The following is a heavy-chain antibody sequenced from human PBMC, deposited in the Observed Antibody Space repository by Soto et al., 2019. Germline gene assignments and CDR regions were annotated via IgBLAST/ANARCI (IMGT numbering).Heavy chain of an antibody. CDR2: VHNSGST. J-gene: IGHJ6*02. CDR1: GGSISSYY. CDR3: ARRYHYYYGMDV. Sequence: PSETLSLTCTVSGGSISSYYWTWIRQPPGKGLEWIGYVHNSGSTNYNPSLKSRVTISVDTSKNQFSLKLSSVTAADTAVYYCARRYHYYYGMDVWGLGTTVTVSS. V-gene: IGHV4-59*08.